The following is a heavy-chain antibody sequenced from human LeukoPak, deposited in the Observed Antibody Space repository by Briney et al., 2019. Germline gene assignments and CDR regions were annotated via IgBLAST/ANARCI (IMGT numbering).Heavy chain of an antibody. CDR3: ARTSNWNPYFFDY. CDR2: INWNGGNS. CDR1: GFTFDDYG. D-gene: IGHD1-1*01. V-gene: IGHV3-20*04. Sequence: GGSLRLSCEVAGFTFDDYGMSWVRQAPGKGLEWVSSINWNGGNSAYGDSVKGRFIISRDNAKKSLYLQMSSLRAEDTALYYCARTSNWNPYFFDYWGQGTLVTVSS. J-gene: IGHJ4*02.